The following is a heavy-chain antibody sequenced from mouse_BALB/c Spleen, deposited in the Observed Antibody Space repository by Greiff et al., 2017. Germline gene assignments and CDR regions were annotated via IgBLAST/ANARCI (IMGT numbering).Heavy chain of an antibody. CDR2: IDPANGNT. CDR3: ASTTYGNYGGDY. CDR1: GFNIKDTY. D-gene: IGHD2-10*02. Sequence: EVKLMESGAELVKPGASVKLSCTASGFNIKDTYMHWVKQRPEQGLEWIGRIDPANGNTKYDPKFQGKATITADTSSNTAYLQLSSLTSEDTAVYDCASTTYGNYGGDYWGQGTSVTVSS. J-gene: IGHJ4*01. V-gene: IGHV14-3*02.